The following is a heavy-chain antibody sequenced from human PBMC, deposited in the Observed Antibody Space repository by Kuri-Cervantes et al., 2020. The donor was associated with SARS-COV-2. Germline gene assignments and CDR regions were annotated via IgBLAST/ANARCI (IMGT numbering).Heavy chain of an antibody. J-gene: IGHJ4*02. CDR3: ARDMGGIAAVNGHWGYYFDY. CDR2: ISGSGGST. D-gene: IGHD6-13*01. CDR1: GFTFSSYA. Sequence: GESLKISCAASGFTFSSYAMSWVRQAPGKGLEWVSAISGSGGSTYYADSVKGRFTISRDNSKNTLYLQMNSLRAEDTAVYYCARDMGGIAAVNGHWGYYFDYWGQGTLVTVSS. V-gene: IGHV3-23*01.